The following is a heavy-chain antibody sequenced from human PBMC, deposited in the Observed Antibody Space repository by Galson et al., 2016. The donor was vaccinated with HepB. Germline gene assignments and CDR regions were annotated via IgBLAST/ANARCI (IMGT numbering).Heavy chain of an antibody. D-gene: IGHD2-21*01. CDR2: ISFDGSNK. Sequence: SLRLSCAASGFTFSFYGMHWVRQAPGKGLEWVALISFDGSNKYYADSVKGRFTVSRDNSRNTLYLQMNSLRVEDTALYYCAKELWVFRHPGVGYLDYWGRGTQVTVSS. CDR1: GFTFSFYG. CDR3: AKELWVFRHPGVGYLDY. J-gene: IGHJ4*02. V-gene: IGHV3-30*18.